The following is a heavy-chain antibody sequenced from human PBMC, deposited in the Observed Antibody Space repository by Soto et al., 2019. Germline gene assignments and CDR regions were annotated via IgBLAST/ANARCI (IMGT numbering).Heavy chain of an antibody. V-gene: IGHV5-51*01. Sequence: PGESLKISCKGSGYSFTSYWIGWVRQMPGKGLEWMGIIYPGDSDTRYSPSFQGQVTISADKSISTAYLPWSSLKASDTAMYYCARGGYCSGGSCYSAFDYWGQGTLVTVSS. D-gene: IGHD2-15*01. CDR1: GYSFTSYW. CDR3: ARGGYCSGGSCYSAFDY. J-gene: IGHJ4*02. CDR2: IYPGDSDT.